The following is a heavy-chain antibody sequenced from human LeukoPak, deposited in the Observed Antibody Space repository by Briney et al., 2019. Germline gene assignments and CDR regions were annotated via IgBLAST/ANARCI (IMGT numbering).Heavy chain of an antibody. J-gene: IGHJ6*03. D-gene: IGHD3-22*01. CDR1: GGSISSGDYY. Sequence: SQTLSLTCTVSGGSISSGDYYWSWIRQPPGKGLEWIGYIYYSGSTYYNPSLKSRVTISVDTSKNQFSLKLSSVTAADTAVYYCARGNYYYDSGGQESYYMDVWGKGTTVTVSS. CDR3: ARGNYYYDSGGQESYYMDV. CDR2: IYYSGST. V-gene: IGHV4-30-4*08.